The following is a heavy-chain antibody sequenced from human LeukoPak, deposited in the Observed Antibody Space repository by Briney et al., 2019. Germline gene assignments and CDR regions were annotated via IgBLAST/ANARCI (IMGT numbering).Heavy chain of an antibody. J-gene: IGHJ6*03. Sequence: SETLSLTCTVSGGSISSGGYYWSWIRQHPGKGLEWIGYVYYNGNTNYNPSLKSRVTISVDTSKNQFSLKLSSVTAADTAVYYCVREAGYQLLLGGFYYMDVWGRGTTVTVSS. CDR3: VREAGYQLLLGGFYYMDV. V-gene: IGHV4-61*08. CDR2: VYYNGNT. CDR1: GGSISSGGYY. D-gene: IGHD2-2*01.